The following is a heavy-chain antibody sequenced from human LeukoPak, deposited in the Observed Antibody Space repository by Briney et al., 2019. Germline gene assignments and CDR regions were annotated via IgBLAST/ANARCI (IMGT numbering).Heavy chain of an antibody. CDR1: GYTFTNYG. CDR3: ARRLNSDYSFDY. CDR2: ITVYNGDT. D-gene: IGHD4-23*01. Sequence: ASVNVSCKASGYTFTNYGFSWVRQAPGQGLEWMGWITVYNGDTNFAQKLQGRVTMTTDTSTNTAYMELRSLISDDTAVYYCARRLNSDYSFDYWGQGTLVTVSS. V-gene: IGHV1-18*01. J-gene: IGHJ4*02.